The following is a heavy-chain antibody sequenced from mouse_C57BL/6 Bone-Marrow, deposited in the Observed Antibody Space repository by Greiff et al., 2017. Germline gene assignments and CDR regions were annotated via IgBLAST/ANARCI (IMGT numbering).Heavy chain of an antibody. D-gene: IGHD1-1*01. J-gene: IGHJ3*01. CDR3: TTSVLLRWAWFAY. CDR1: GFNIKDDY. CDR2: IDTENGDT. Sequence: EVQLQQSGAELVRPGASVKLSCTASGFNIKDDYMHWVKQRPEQGLEWIGWIDTENGDTEYASKFQGKATITADTSSNTAYLQLSSLTSEDTAVYYCTTSVLLRWAWFAYWGQGTLVTVSA. V-gene: IGHV14-4*01.